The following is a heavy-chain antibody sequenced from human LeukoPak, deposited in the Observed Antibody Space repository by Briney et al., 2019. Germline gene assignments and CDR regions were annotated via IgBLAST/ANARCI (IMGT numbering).Heavy chain of an antibody. Sequence: RGSLRLSCAASGFTFSDYYMSWIRQAPGKGLEWVSYISSSGSTIYYADSVKGRFTISRDNARNSVYLHMNSLKAEDTAVYYCARDGSYFDYWGQGTLVTVSS. CDR2: ISSSGSTI. D-gene: IGHD3-10*01. CDR1: GFTFSDYY. CDR3: ARDGSYFDY. J-gene: IGHJ4*02. V-gene: IGHV3-11*01.